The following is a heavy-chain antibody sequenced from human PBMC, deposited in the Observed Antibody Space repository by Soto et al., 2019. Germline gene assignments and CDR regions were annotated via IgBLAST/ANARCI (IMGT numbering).Heavy chain of an antibody. CDR2: INHSGST. CDR1: GGSFSGYY. V-gene: IGHV4-34*01. D-gene: IGHD6-13*01. J-gene: IGHJ4*02. CDR3: ARRSSSWSTFDY. Sequence: PSETLSLTCAVYGGSFSGYYWSWIRQPPGKGLEWIGEINHSGSTNYNPSLKSRVTISVDTSKNQFSLKLSSVTAADTAVYYCARRSSSWSTFDYWGQGTLVTVSS.